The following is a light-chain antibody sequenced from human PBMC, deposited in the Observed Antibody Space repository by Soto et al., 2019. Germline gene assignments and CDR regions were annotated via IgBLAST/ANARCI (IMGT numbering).Light chain of an antibody. CDR2: AAS. CDR1: QGIGND. Sequence: AIQMTQSPSSLSASLGDRVTITCRASQGIGNDLGWYQQKPGNASRLLIYAASTLQSGVPSRFSGSGSGTDFTLTISSLQPEDSATYYCLQDYNFPWTFGQGTKVEIK. CDR3: LQDYNFPWT. V-gene: IGKV1-6*01. J-gene: IGKJ1*01.